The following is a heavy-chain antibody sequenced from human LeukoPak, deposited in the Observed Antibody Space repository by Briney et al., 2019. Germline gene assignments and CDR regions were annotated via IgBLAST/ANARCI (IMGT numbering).Heavy chain of an antibody. CDR2: IYSSGNT. CDR3: ARQPSGTPAFDI. Sequence: PSETLSLTCAASGGSISSYYWSWIRQPPGKGLEWIAYIYSSGNTNYNPSFKSRVTISVDTSKNQFSLKLTSVAAADTAIYYCARQPSGTPAFDIWGQGTMVIVSS. V-gene: IGHV4-59*08. CDR1: GGSISSYY. J-gene: IGHJ3*02. D-gene: IGHD1/OR15-1a*01.